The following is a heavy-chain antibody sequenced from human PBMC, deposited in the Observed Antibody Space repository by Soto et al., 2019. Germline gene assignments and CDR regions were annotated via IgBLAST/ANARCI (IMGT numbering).Heavy chain of an antibody. D-gene: IGHD2-21*01. Sequence: GGSLRLSCAASGFSFTSSWMAWVRQTPGKGLEWVANIKEDGSAKNYVDSLKGRFTISRDNAQNSLYLQMNSLRAEDTAVYYCARDRAYNRLDLWGQGTQVTVSS. CDR3: ARDRAYNRLDL. J-gene: IGHJ4*03. CDR2: IKEDGSAK. V-gene: IGHV3-7*03. CDR1: GFSFTSSW.